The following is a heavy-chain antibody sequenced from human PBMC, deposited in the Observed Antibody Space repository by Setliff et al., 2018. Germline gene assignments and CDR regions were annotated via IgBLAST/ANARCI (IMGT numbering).Heavy chain of an antibody. CDR2: TSSSSSYI. Sequence: GGSLRLSCAASGFTFSSYSLNWVRQAPGKGLEWVSSTSSSSSYIYYADSVQGRFTISRDNAKNSLYLQMNSLRPEDTAVYYCARTCSGSGCYAGLESWGQGTPVTVSS. CDR1: GFTFSSYS. J-gene: IGHJ4*02. CDR3: ARTCSGSGCYAGLES. D-gene: IGHD2-15*01. V-gene: IGHV3-21*01.